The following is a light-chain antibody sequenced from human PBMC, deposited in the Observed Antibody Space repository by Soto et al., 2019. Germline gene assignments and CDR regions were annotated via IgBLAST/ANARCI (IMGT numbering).Light chain of an antibody. J-gene: IGKJ5*01. CDR3: QQLNGYPIS. CDR2: DAS. CDR1: QGISSY. V-gene: IGKV1-9*01. Sequence: EIFLTLSTSSRSGSLRDGVTFAFLASQGISSYLAWYQQKPGKAPNLLIYDASTLQSGVPSRFSGSRSGTEFTLTISSLQPEDFATYYCQQLNGYPISFGQGTRLEIK.